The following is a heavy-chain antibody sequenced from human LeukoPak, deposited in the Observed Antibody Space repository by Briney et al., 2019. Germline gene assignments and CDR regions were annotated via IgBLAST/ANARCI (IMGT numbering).Heavy chain of an antibody. CDR2: IYYSGST. CDR3: ARGPYRNSFDY. J-gene: IGHJ4*02. Sequence: SETLSLTCTVSGASISIGFYYWSWIRQHPGKGLEWIGYIYYSGSTYYNPSLKSRVTMSVDTSKNQFSLKLSSVTAADTAVYYCARGPYRNSFDYWGQRTLVTVSS. V-gene: IGHV4-31*03. D-gene: IGHD4-11*01. CDR1: GASISIGFYY.